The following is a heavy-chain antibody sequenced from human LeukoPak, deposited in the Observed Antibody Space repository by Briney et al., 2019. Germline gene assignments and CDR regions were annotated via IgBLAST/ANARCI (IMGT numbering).Heavy chain of an antibody. V-gene: IGHV3-73*01. CDR2: IRSKANSYAT. J-gene: IGHJ3*02. CDR3: TSYTGYSSSWYNAFDI. Sequence: GGSLRLSCAASGFTFSGSAMHWVRQASGKGLEWVGRIRSKANSYATAYAASVKGRFTISRDDSKNTAYLQMNSLKTEDTAVYYCTSYTGYSSSWYNAFDIWGQGTMVTVSS. D-gene: IGHD6-13*01. CDR1: GFTFSGSA.